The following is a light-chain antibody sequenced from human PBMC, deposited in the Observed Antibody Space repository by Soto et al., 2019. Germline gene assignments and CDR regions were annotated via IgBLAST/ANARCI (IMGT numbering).Light chain of an antibody. CDR1: SIDIGRYNY. J-gene: IGLJ1*01. V-gene: IGLV2-14*01. CDR2: EVN. CDR3: TSCITANTRCV. Sequence: QSALSQPASVSGSPGQSITISCTGTSIDIGRYNYVSCFQQHPGKVPKLVIFEVNYRPSGVSDRFSGSKSGNTASLTITGLQAEDEADYYCTSCITANTRCVFGSGTKVTVL.